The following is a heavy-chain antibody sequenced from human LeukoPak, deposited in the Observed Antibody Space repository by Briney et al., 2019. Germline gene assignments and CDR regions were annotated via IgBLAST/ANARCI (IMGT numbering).Heavy chain of an antibody. J-gene: IGHJ4*02. Sequence: GGSLRLSCAASGFTFSSYWMSWVRQAPGKGLEWVANIRQDGSVQNYVDSVKGRFTISRDNVKKSLYLQMNSLRAEDTAVYYCARDLGLYDYGGNIDYWGQGTLVTVSS. CDR1: GFTFSSYW. D-gene: IGHD4-23*01. V-gene: IGHV3-7*01. CDR2: IRQDGSVQ. CDR3: ARDLGLYDYGGNIDY.